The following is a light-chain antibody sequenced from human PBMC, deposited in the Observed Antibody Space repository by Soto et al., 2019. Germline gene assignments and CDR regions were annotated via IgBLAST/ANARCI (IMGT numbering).Light chain of an antibody. Sequence: VVWMTQSPSLLSASTGDRATISCRMSQGISSYLAWYQQKPGKAPEVLIYEASSLQSGVPSRFSGSGSGTEFTLSISSLQPDDFATYYCQHYNVYPWTFGQGTKVDIK. CDR2: EAS. CDR1: QGISSY. J-gene: IGKJ1*01. V-gene: IGKV1D-8*03. CDR3: QHYNVYPWT.